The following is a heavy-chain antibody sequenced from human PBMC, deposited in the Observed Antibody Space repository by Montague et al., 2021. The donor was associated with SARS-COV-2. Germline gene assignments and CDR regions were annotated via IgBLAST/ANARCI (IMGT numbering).Heavy chain of an antibody. CDR3: ARGPDSSSYYNDFDY. D-gene: IGHD3-22*01. CDR2: IYDSETI. Sequence: SETLSLTCAVSGGSISSSHWFTWVRQPPGKGLEWIGDIYDSETINYNPSLKRRVTISVDRTKNQFSLKLSSVTAADTAVYYCARGPDSSSYYNDFDYWGQGTLVTVSS. J-gene: IGHJ4*02. V-gene: IGHV4-4*02. CDR1: GGSISSSHW.